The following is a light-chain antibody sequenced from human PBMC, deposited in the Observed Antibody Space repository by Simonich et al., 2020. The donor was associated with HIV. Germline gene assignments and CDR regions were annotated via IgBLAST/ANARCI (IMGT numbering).Light chain of an antibody. CDR3: NSYTSSTTLL. Sequence: QSALTQPRSVSGSPGQSVTISCTGTSSDVGGYNFVSWYQQHPGKAPKLMIYDVSKRPSGVSNRFSGSKSGNTASLTISGLQAEDEADYYCNSYTSSTTLLFGGGTKLTVL. J-gene: IGLJ2*01. CDR1: SSDVGGYNF. CDR2: DVS. V-gene: IGLV2-11*01.